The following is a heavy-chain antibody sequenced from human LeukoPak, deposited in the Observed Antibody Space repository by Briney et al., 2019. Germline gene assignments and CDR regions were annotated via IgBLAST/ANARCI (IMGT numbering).Heavy chain of an antibody. D-gene: IGHD3-22*01. J-gene: IGHJ4*02. CDR2: IYYSGST. CDR1: GGSISSGGYY. Sequence: SETLSLTCTVSGGSISSGGYYWSWIRQHPGKGLEWIGYIYYSGSTYYNPSLKSRVTISVDTSKNQFSLKLSSVTAADTAVYYCARGYYDSSGYYLPVSFDYWGQGTLVTVSS. CDR3: ARGYYDSSGYYLPVSFDY. V-gene: IGHV4-31*03.